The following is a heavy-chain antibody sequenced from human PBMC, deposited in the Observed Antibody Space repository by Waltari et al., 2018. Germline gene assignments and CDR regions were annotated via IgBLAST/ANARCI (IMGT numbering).Heavy chain of an antibody. Sequence: QVQLQESGPGLVKPSETLSLTCTVSGGSISSYYWSWIRQPPGRGLEWIGRIYTSGSTNYNPSLKSRVTMSVDTSKNQFSLKLSSVTAADTAVYYCARDRGVAYSSRRENWFDPWGQGTLVTVSS. CDR1: GGSISSYY. V-gene: IGHV4-4*07. CDR2: IYTSGST. J-gene: IGHJ5*02. D-gene: IGHD6-19*01. CDR3: ARDRGVAYSSRRENWFDP.